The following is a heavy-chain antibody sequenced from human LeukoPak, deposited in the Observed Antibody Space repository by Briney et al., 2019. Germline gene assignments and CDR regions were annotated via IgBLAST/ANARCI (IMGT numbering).Heavy chain of an antibody. V-gene: IGHV3-33*01. D-gene: IGHD6-19*01. CDR2: IWYDGSNK. Sequence: PGRSLRLSCAASGFTFSNYGMHWVRQAPGKGLEWVAVIWYDGSNKYYADSVKGRFTISRDNSENTLSLQMNSLRAEDTAVYYCARDINSGWYDYWGQGTLVTVSS. J-gene: IGHJ4*02. CDR1: GFTFSNYG. CDR3: ARDINSGWYDY.